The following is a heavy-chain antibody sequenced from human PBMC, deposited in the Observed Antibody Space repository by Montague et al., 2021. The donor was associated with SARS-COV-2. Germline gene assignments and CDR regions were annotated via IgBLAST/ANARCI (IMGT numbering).Heavy chain of an antibody. J-gene: IGHJ4*02. V-gene: IGHV4-39*01. Sequence: SETLSLTCTVSGGSFSSSTSNWRWIRQPPGKGLEWIGSIFYSGSTYYNPSLKSRITISVDTSKNPFSLKLSSVTAADTAVYYCARYGYNWNDDEEFDYWGQGTLVTVSP. D-gene: IGHD1-20*01. CDR2: IFYSGST. CDR1: GGSFSSSTSN. CDR3: ARYGYNWNDDEEFDY.